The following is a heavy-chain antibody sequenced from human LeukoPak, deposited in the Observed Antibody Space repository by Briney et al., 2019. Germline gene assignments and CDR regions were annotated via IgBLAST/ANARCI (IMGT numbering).Heavy chain of an antibody. CDR3: TRDRDTALVNGVY. J-gene: IGHJ4*02. CDR1: GFTFDDYG. Sequence: GGSLRLSCAASGFTFDDYGMSWVRQAPGKGLEWVSGINWNGGSTGYADSVKGRFTISRDNAKNSLYLQVNSLRAEDTAVYYCTRDRDTALVNGVYWGQGTLVTVSS. CDR2: INWNGGST. V-gene: IGHV3-20*04. D-gene: IGHD5-18*01.